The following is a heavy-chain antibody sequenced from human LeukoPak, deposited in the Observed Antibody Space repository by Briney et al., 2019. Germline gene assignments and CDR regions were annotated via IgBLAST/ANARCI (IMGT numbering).Heavy chain of an antibody. V-gene: IGHV1-8*01. CDR3: ARGPRVVKYYYYYGMDV. CDR2: MNPNSGNT. Sequence: ASVTVSCKASGYTFTHYDINWVRQAPGQGLEWMGWMNPNSGNTGYAQKFQGRVTMTRNTSISTAYMELSSLRSEDTAVYYCARGPRVVKYYYYYGMDVWGQGTTVTVSS. D-gene: IGHD3-3*01. CDR1: GYTFTHYD. J-gene: IGHJ6*02.